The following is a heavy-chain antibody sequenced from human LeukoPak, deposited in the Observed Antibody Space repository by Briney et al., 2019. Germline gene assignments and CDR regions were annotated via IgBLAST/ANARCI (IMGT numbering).Heavy chain of an antibody. CDR1: GFTFSSYG. CDR3: AKGHGWEASYCYYYMDV. CDR2: ISYDGSNK. V-gene: IGHV3-30*18. Sequence: PGRSLRLSCAASGFTFSSYGMHWVRQAPGKGLEWVAVISYDGSNKYYTDSVKGRFTVSRDNSKNTLYLKMNSLRAEDTAVYYCAKGHGWEASYCYYYMDVWGKGTTVTISS. D-gene: IGHD1-26*01. J-gene: IGHJ6*03.